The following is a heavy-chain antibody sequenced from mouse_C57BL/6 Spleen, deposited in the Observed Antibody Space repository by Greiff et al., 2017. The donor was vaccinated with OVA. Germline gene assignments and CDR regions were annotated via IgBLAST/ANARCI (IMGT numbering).Heavy chain of an antibody. J-gene: IGHJ4*01. Sequence: QVQLKESGAELVRPGASVTLSCKASGYTFTDYEMHWVKQTPVHGLEWIGAIDPETGGTAYNQKFKGKAILTADKSSSTAYMELRSLTSEDSAVYYCTRGDYWGQGTSVTVSS. V-gene: IGHV1-15*01. CDR3: TRGDY. CDR1: GYTFTDYE. CDR2: IDPETGGT.